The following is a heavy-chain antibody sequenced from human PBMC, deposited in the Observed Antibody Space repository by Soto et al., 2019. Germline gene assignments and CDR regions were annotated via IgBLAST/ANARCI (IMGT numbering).Heavy chain of an antibody. CDR1: GFTFSNFA. CDR2: INGCGTGT. J-gene: IGHJ4*02. Sequence: EVQLLESGGGLAQPGGSLKLSCAASGFTFSNFAMNWVRQAPGKGPEWVSLINGCGTGTYYADSVKGRFTVTRDNSINKGFRQKNTLRGEYTAVYFWARGHPTVGSIHVVFDSWSEGTLFTVSS. V-gene: IGHV3-23*01. D-gene: IGHD1-26*01. CDR3: ARGHPTVGSIHVVFDS.